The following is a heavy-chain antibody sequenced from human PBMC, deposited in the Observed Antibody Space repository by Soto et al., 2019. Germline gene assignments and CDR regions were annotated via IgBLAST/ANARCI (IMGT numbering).Heavy chain of an antibody. CDR1: GGTFSSYA. CDR2: IIPIFGTA. D-gene: IGHD2-2*01. Sequence: SVKVSCKASGGTFSSYAISWVRQAPGQGLEWMGGIIPIFGTANYAQKFQGRVTNTADESTSTAYMELSSLRSEDTAVYYCARVLVVPAAITNLRRSTPNNYYYYYGMDVWGQGTTVTVSS. J-gene: IGHJ6*02. CDR3: ARVLVVPAAITNLRRSTPNNYYYYYGMDV. V-gene: IGHV1-69*13.